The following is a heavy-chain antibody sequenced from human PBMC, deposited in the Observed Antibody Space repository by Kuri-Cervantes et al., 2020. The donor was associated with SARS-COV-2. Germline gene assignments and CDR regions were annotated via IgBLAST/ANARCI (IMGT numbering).Heavy chain of an antibody. Sequence: GGSLRLSCAASGFTFSSYGMHWVRQAPGKGLEWVAVIWYDGSNKYYADSVKGRFTISRDDSKNTLYLQMNSLRAEDTAVYYCAQAPSRGAWFDPWGQGTLVTVSS. J-gene: IGHJ5*02. CDR2: IWYDGSNK. CDR3: AQAPSRGAWFDP. V-gene: IGHV3-33*01. CDR1: GFTFSSYG.